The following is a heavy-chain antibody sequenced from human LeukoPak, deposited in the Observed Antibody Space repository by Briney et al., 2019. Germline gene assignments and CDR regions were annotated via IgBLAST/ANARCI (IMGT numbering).Heavy chain of an antibody. V-gene: IGHV1-24*01. CDR1: GYTLTELS. J-gene: IGHJ5*02. Sequence: GASVKVSCKVSGYTLTELSMHWVRQAPGKGLEWMGGFDPEDGETIYAQKFQGRVTMTEDTSADTAYMELSSLRSEDTAVYYCATDNWSYRNWFDPWGQGTLVTVSS. D-gene: IGHD1-7*01. CDR3: ATDNWSYRNWFDP. CDR2: FDPEDGET.